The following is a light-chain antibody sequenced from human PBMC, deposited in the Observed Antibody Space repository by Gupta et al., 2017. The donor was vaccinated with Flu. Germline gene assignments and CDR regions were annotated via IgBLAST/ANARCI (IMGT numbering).Light chain of an antibody. J-gene: IGLJ3*02. CDR2: EVN. V-gene: IGLV2-14*01. CDR1: NSDIGGYNY. CDR3: SSYTSSITLV. Sequence: QSALTQPASVSGSPGQSITISCTGTNSDIGGYNYVSWYQQHPGKVPKLIIYEVNNRPSGVSNRFSGSKSGNTASLTISGLQTEDEADYYCSSYTSSITLVFDGGTKLTVL.